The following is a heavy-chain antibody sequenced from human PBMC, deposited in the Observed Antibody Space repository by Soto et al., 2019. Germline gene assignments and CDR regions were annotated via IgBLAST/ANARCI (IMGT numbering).Heavy chain of an antibody. J-gene: IGHJ5*02. D-gene: IGHD3-16*02. V-gene: IGHV4-31*03. CDR3: ATGNAWGVIVAS. CDR2: IYFTGNT. Sequence: QVQLQESGPGLVKPSETLSLTCTVSGAPVNSGGYYWSWIRQLPGKCLEWIGYIYFTGNTYYNPSLERRITISLDTSQNQYALKMSPVIAADTAVYDCATGNAWGVIVASWGQGTLVTVS. CDR1: GAPVNSGGYY.